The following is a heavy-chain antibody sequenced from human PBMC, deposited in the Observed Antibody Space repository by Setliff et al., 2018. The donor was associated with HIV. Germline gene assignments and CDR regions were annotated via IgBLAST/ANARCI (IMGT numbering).Heavy chain of an antibody. D-gene: IGHD3-3*01. CDR3: ARSRPQISIFGLVQDY. J-gene: IGHJ4*02. V-gene: IGHV1-18*01. Sequence: ASVKVSCKASGYIFSSYGISWVRQAPGQGLEWMGWISAYNGNINYAQKFQGRVTMTRNTSISTVYMELSSLRSEDTAVYYCARSRPQISIFGLVQDYWGQGTLVTVSS. CDR1: GYIFSSYG. CDR2: ISAYNGNI.